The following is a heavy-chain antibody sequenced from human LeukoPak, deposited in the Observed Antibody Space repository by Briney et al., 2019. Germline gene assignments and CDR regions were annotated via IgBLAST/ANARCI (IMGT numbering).Heavy chain of an antibody. Sequence: GGSLRLSCAASGFTFSSYSMNWVRQAPGNGLEWVSYFSSSSSTIYYADSVKGRFTISRDNAKNSLYLQMNSLRAEDTAVYYCARDEADWSGDAFDIWGQGTMVTVSS. V-gene: IGHV3-48*01. CDR3: ARDEADWSGDAFDI. CDR1: GFTFSSYS. D-gene: IGHD3-3*01. CDR2: FSSSSSTI. J-gene: IGHJ3*02.